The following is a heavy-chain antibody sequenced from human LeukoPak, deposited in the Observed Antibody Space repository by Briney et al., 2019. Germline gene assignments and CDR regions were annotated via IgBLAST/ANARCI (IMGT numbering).Heavy chain of an antibody. J-gene: IGHJ6*03. D-gene: IGHD3-10*01. CDR1: GFTFGSYS. Sequence: GGSLRLSXAASGFTFGSYSMNWVRQAPGKGLEWLSSISSSSSYIYYADSVKGRFTISRDNAKNSLYLQMNSLRAEDTAVYYCARIPLGDYYYMDVWGKGTTVTVSS. CDR3: ARIPLGDYYYMDV. V-gene: IGHV3-21*01. CDR2: ISSSSSYI.